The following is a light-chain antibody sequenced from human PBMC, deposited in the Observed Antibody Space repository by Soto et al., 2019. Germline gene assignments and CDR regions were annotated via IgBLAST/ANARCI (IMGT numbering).Light chain of an antibody. CDR1: SSNIGNNY. J-gene: IGLJ2*01. CDR3: AAWDDSLGVVT. Sequence: QSVLTQPPSAAGTPGQRITISCSGGSSNIGNNYVYWYQLVPGTAPKLLISSDDQRPSGVPDRFSGSRSGTSASLAISGLRSHDEADYYCAAWDDSLGVVTFGGGTKVTVL. V-gene: IGLV1-47*02. CDR2: SDD.